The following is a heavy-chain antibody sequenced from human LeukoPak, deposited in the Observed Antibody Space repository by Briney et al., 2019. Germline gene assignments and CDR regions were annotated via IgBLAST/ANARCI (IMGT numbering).Heavy chain of an antibody. CDR2: IDPSGGST. Sequence: ASVKVSCKASGYTFTIYYMHWVRQAPGQGLEWMGIIDPSGGSTSYAQKFQGRVTMTRDTSTSTVYMELSSLRSEDTAVYYCARDGIWSPYCTNGVCYPDYWGQGTLVTVSS. CDR1: GYTFTIYY. J-gene: IGHJ4*02. CDR3: ARDGIWSPYCTNGVCYPDY. D-gene: IGHD2-8*01. V-gene: IGHV1-46*01.